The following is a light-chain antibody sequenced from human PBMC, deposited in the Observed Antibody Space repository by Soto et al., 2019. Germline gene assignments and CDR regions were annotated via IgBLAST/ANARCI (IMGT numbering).Light chain of an antibody. CDR1: QSIGDA. CDR2: KAS. Sequence: DIQMTQSPSTLSASVGDRVTVTCRASQSIGDALAWYQQKPGKAPNLLISKASTLESGVPSRFSGSGSGTEFTLNISSLQPDDFTTYYCQQYYRYLTFGQGTKLEI. CDR3: QQYYRYLT. V-gene: IGKV1-5*03. J-gene: IGKJ2*01.